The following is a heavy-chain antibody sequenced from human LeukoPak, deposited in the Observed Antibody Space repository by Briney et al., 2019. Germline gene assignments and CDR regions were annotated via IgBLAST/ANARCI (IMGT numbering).Heavy chain of an antibody. J-gene: IGHJ4*02. CDR3: ARGARITMVRGVIRQANDY. CDR1: GYTFTGYY. V-gene: IGHV1-2*02. D-gene: IGHD3-10*01. Sequence: ASVKVSCKASGYTFTGYYMHWVRQAPGQGLEWMGWINPNSGGTNYAQKFQGRVTMTRDTSISTAYMELSRLRSDDTAVYYCARGARITMVRGVIRQANDYWGQGTLVTVSS. CDR2: INPNSGGT.